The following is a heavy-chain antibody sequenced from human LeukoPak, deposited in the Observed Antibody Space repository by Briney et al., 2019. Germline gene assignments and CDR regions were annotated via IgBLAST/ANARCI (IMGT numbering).Heavy chain of an antibody. D-gene: IGHD2-15*01. J-gene: IGHJ5*02. CDR1: GYTFTSYG. CDR2: ISAYNGNT. CDR3: ARGGLVVVVAATPSTTPGLLHWLDP. Sequence: ASAKVSCKASGYTFTSYGISWVRQAPGQGLEWMGWISAYNGNTKYAQKVLGRVTMTTDTSTSTAYMELRSLRSDDTAVYYCARGGLVVVVAATPSTTPGLLHWLDPWGQGTLVSVSS. V-gene: IGHV1-18*01.